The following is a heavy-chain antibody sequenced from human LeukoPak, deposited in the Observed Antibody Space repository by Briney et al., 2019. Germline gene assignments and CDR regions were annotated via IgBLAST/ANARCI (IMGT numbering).Heavy chain of an antibody. Sequence: ASVKVSCRASGYTFTNFYLHWVRQAPGQGLEWMGIINPTTGSTTYAQKLQGRVTMTRDMSTSTVYMELSSLRSEDTAVYFCARDLNPQSIGMRAFDIWGQGTMVTASS. CDR1: GYTFTNFY. CDR2: INPTTGST. D-gene: IGHD1-14*01. J-gene: IGHJ3*02. CDR3: ARDLNPQSIGMRAFDI. V-gene: IGHV1-46*01.